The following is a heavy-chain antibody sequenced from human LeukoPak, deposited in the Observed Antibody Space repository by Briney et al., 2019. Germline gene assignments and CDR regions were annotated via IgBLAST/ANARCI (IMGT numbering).Heavy chain of an antibody. CDR2: IFTSGSS. D-gene: IGHD1-26*01. CDR1: GGSITSDY. J-gene: IGHJ5*02. V-gene: IGHV4-4*07. CDR3: SRGGANDL. Sequence: SETLSLICTVSGGSITSDYWSWIRQPDGKGLEWIGRIFTSGSSTYNPSLKSRVTMSLDTSKNQFSLKLSSVTAADTAVYFCSRGGANDLWGQGTLVTVSS.